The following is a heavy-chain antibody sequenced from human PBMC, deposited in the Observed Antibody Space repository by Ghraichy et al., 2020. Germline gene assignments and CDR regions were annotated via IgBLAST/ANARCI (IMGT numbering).Heavy chain of an antibody. J-gene: IGHJ4*02. CDR3: AKMDYYVSGSYYNHAY. Sequence: ESLNISCAASGFTFRSYAMSWVRQAPGKGLEWVSGISDSGAGTYYADSVKGRFTISRDNSKNTLYLQMNSLRAEDTAVYYCAKMDYYVSGSYYNHAYWGQGTLVTVSS. V-gene: IGHV3-23*01. CDR2: ISDSGAGT. CDR1: GFTFRSYA. D-gene: IGHD3-10*01.